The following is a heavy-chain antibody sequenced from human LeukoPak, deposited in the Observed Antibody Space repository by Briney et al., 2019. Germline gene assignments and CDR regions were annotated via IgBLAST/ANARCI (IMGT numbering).Heavy chain of an antibody. D-gene: IGHD2-2*01. CDR1: GGSISSYY. J-gene: IGHJ3*02. CDR2: IYYSGST. V-gene: IGHV4-59*01. Sequence: SETLSLTCTVSGGSISSYYWSWIRQPPGKGLEYIGYIYYSGSTNYNPSLKSRVTISVDTSKNQFSLKLSSVTAADTAVYYCARSPQYCSSINCYAFDIWGQGTMVTVSS. CDR3: ARSPQYCSSINCYAFDI.